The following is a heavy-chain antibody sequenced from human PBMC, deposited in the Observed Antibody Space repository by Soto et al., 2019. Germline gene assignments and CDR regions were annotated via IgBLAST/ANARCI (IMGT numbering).Heavy chain of an antibody. CDR1: SGSITSSNY. J-gene: IGHJ5*02. D-gene: IGHD5-12*01. CDR2: IYHSGRT. CDR3: ARDRSSGGAYSRRWIDP. V-gene: IGHV4-4*02. Sequence: QVQLQESGPGLVKPSGTLSLTCGVSSGSITSSNYWSWVRQPPGKGLEWLGEIYHSGRTHYNPSLKSRVTISVDKSMNQFSLRLTSVTAADTAVYYCARDRSSGGAYSRRWIDPWGQGLLVTVSS.